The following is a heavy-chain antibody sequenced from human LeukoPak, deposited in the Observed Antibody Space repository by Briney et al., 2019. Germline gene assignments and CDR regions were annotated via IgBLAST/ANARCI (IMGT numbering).Heavy chain of an antibody. CDR1: GFTFSSYE. V-gene: IGHV3-48*03. D-gene: IGHD3-10*02. J-gene: IGHJ6*04. CDR2: ISSSGSTI. CDR3: AKLGISKIGGV. Sequence: PPGGSLRLSCAASGFTFSSYEMNWVRQAPGKGLEWVSYISSSGSTIYYADSVKGRFIISRNNAKNSLSLQMNSLRAEDTAVYYCAKLGISKIGGVWGKGTTVTISS.